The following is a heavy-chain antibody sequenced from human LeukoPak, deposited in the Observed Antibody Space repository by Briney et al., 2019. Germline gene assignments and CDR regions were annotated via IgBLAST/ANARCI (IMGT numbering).Heavy chain of an antibody. CDR1: GFPFSNYA. V-gene: IGHV3-23*01. CDR2: IKNDGGGS. D-gene: IGHD2-15*01. CDR3: ARSGVAKCHY. Sequence: GGSLRLSCQASGFPFSNYAMSWVRQAPGKGLEWVSSIKNDGGGSFFADSVKDRFTISRDDSRSVVYLQMNSLSAEDPAVYYCARSGVAKCHYWRQGLLVSVFS. J-gene: IGHJ4*02.